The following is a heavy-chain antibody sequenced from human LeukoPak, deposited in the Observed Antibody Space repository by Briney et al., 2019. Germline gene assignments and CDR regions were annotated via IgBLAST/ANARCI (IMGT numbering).Heavy chain of an antibody. CDR3: AREESMYYYYYMDV. J-gene: IGHJ6*03. CDR2: IKQDGSEK. V-gene: IGHV3-7*01. Sequence: GGSLRLSCAASGFTFSSYWMSWVRQAPGKGLEWVANIKQDGSEKYYVDSVKGRFTISRDNAKNSLYLQMNSLRAEDTAVYYCAREESMYYYYYMDVWGKGTTVTVSS. CDR1: GFTFSSYW. D-gene: IGHD2-8*01.